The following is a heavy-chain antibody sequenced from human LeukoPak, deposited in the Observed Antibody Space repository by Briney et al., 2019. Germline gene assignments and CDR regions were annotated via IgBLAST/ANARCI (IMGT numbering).Heavy chain of an antibody. J-gene: IGHJ5*02. Sequence: PGGSPRLSCAASGFTFSSYAMSWVRQAPGKGLEWVSAISGSGGSTYYADSVKGRFTISRDNSKNTLYLQMNSLRAEDTAVYYCAKNGVGSSTSLFDPWGQGTLVTVSS. CDR3: AKNGVGSSTSLFDP. V-gene: IGHV3-23*01. CDR2: ISGSGGST. D-gene: IGHD2-2*01. CDR1: GFTFSSYA.